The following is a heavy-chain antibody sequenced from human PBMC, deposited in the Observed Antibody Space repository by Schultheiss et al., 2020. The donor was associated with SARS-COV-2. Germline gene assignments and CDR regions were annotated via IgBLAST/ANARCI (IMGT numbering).Heavy chain of an antibody. V-gene: IGHV4-39*07. D-gene: IGHD3-3*01. J-gene: IGHJ4*02. CDR2: IYHSGST. CDR3: ARSEDFWSGYSLDY. Sequence: SQTLSLTCTVSGGSISSSSYYWGWIRQPPGKGLEWIGSIYHSGSTYYNPSLKSRVTISVDTSKNQFSLKLSSVTAADTAVYYCARSEDFWSGYSLDYWGQGTLVTVSS. CDR1: GGSISSSSYY.